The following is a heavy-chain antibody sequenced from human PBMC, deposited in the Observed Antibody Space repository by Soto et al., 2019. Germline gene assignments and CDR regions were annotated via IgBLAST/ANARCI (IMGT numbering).Heavy chain of an antibody. CDR1: GFTFSSFW. CDR3: AKRGVDTFGLSY. J-gene: IGHJ4*02. CDR2: INTDGSST. Sequence: EVQLVESGGGLVQPGGSLRLSCAVSGFTFSSFWMHWVRQAPGEGLVWVSRINTDGSSTSYADSVKGRFTISRDNAKNTLYLQMSSLRWGDTAMYYCAKRGVDTFGLSYWGQGTLVTVSS. D-gene: IGHD3-10*01. V-gene: IGHV3-74*01.